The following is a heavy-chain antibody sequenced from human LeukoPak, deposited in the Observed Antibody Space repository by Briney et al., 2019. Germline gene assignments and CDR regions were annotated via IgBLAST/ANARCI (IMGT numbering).Heavy chain of an antibody. J-gene: IGHJ5*02. V-gene: IGHV3-48*01. Sequence: PGGSLRVSCAASGFAFSTHSMNWVRQGPGKGLEWVSYISSSSNPIYYADSVKGRFTISRDNAKSSLYLQMNSLRAEDTAVYYCVRDTGYCSGGRCQPFDPWGQGTLVIVSS. CDR2: ISSSSNPI. CDR1: GFAFSTHS. CDR3: VRDTGYCSGGRCQPFDP. D-gene: IGHD2-15*01.